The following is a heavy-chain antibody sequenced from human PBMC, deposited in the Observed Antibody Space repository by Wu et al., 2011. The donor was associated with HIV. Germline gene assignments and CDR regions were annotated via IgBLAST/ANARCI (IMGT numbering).Heavy chain of an antibody. CDR1: GDTFSSYA. CDR3: TRGSRMVRGVIIIPGGDY. Sequence: QVQLVQSGAEVKKPGSSVKVSCKASGDTFSSYAISWVRQAPGQGLEWMGRIIPIFGTANYAQKFQDRVTITADKSTSTAYMELSSLRSEDTAVFYCTRGSRMVRGVIIIPGGDYWGQGTLVTVSS. V-gene: IGHV1-69*14. D-gene: IGHD3-10*01. CDR2: IIPIFGTA. J-gene: IGHJ4*02.